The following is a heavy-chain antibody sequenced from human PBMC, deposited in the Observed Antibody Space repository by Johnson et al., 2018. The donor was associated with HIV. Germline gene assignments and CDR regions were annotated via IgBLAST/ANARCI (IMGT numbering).Heavy chain of an antibody. J-gene: IGHJ3*02. CDR2: IRYDGSNK. Sequence: QVQLVESGGNLVRPGGSLRLSCAASGFTFNDYGMSWVRQAPGKGLEWVAFIRYDGSNKYYGDSVKGRFTMSRDNSKNTLYLQMNSLRAEDTALYYCAKDIYGYDAFDIWGQGTMVTVSS. CDR1: GFTFNDYG. D-gene: IGHD5-24*01. V-gene: IGHV3-30*02. CDR3: AKDIYGYDAFDI.